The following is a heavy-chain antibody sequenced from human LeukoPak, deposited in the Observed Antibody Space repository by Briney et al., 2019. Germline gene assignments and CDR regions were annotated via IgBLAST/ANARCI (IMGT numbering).Heavy chain of an antibody. V-gene: IGHV3-7*01. Sequence: PGGSLRLSCAASGFTFSSYWMSWVRQAPGKGLEWVANIKQDGSEKYYVDSVKGRFTISRDNSKNTLYLQMNSLRAEDTAVYYCAKDSWQNYFDYWGQGTLVSVSS. CDR3: AKDSWQNYFDY. CDR1: GFTFSSYW. J-gene: IGHJ4*02. CDR2: IKQDGSEK. D-gene: IGHD5-12*01.